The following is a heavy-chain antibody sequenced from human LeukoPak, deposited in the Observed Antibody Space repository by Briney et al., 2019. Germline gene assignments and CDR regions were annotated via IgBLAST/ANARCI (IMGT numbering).Heavy chain of an antibody. J-gene: IGHJ4*02. CDR2: INTDGSST. Sequence: GGSLRLSCEVSGFTFSNYWMHWVRQAPGKGLVWVSRINTDGSSTTNADSVKGRFTISRDNAKNTLFLQMNSLRAEDTAVYYCAKDLPSGWLTKTIVFDYWGQGTLVTVSS. V-gene: IGHV3-74*01. CDR1: GFTFSNYW. D-gene: IGHD6-19*01. CDR3: AKDLPSGWLTKTIVFDY.